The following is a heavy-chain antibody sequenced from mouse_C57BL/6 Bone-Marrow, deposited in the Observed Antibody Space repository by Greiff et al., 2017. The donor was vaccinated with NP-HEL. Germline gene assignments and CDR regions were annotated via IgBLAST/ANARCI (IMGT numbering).Heavy chain of an antibody. D-gene: IGHD6-5*01. CDR3: ARPYHDYFDY. Sequence: QVQLQQSGPELVKPGASVKISCKASGYAFSSSWMNWVKQRPGKGLEWIGRIYPGDGDTNYNGKFKGKATLTADKSSSTAYMQLSSLTSEDSAVYFCARPYHDYFDYWGQGTTLTVSS. CDR2: IYPGDGDT. V-gene: IGHV1-82*01. J-gene: IGHJ2*01. CDR1: GYAFSSSW.